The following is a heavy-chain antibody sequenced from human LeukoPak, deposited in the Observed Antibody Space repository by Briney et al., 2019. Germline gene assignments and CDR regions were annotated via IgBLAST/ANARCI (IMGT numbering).Heavy chain of an antibody. CDR1: GFTFRSYW. V-gene: IGHV3-74*01. Sequence: GGSLRLSCAASGFTFRSYWIHWVRQAPGKGLVWVGRIDNDGSDTIYADSVKGRFTVSRDNAKNTLYLQMNSLRAEDTAVYFFARGGFSHGFDVWGQGTVVTVSS. CDR3: ARGGFSHGFDV. J-gene: IGHJ3*01. D-gene: IGHD5-12*01. CDR2: IDNDGSDT.